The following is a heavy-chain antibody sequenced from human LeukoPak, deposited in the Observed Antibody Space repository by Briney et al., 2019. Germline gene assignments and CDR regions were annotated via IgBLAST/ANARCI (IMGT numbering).Heavy chain of an antibody. CDR2: IWFDGTNE. Sequence: PGGSLRLSCAASGFTFSSYEMNWVRQAPGKGLEWVALIWFDGTNEMYADSVRGRFAISRDNSKNTVYLQLNSLRDEDTAVYYCAKPHSMSTMSYYMDVWGKGITATVSS. CDR1: GFTFSSYE. CDR3: AKPHSMSTMSYYMDV. V-gene: IGHV3-33*06. J-gene: IGHJ6*03. D-gene: IGHD2/OR15-2a*01.